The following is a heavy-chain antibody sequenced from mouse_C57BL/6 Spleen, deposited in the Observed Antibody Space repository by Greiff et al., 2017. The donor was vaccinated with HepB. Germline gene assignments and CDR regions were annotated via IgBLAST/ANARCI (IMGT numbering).Heavy chain of an antibody. D-gene: IGHD3-2*02. CDR3: ARGEQLRLPFDD. V-gene: IGHV1-82*01. Sequence: QVQLQQSGPELVKPGASVKISCKASGYAFSSSWMNWVKQRPGKGLEWIGRIYPGDGDTNYNGKFKGKATLTADKSSSTAYMQLSSLTSEDSAVYFCARGEQLRLPFDDWGQGTTLTVSS. CDR1: GYAFSSSW. J-gene: IGHJ2*01. CDR2: IYPGDGDT.